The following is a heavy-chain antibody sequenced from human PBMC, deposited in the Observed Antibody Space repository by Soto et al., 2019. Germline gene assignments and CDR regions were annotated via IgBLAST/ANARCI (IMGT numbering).Heavy chain of an antibody. J-gene: IGHJ4*02. V-gene: IGHV1-18*01. Sequence: ASVKVSCKASGYTFTSYRISWVRQAPGQGLEWMGWISAYNGNTNYAQKLQGRVTMTTDTSTSTAYMELRSLRSDDTAVYYCARDTYYDSSGYPRFDYWGQGTLVTVSS. CDR3: ARDTYYDSSGYPRFDY. CDR2: ISAYNGNT. CDR1: GYTFTSYR. D-gene: IGHD3-22*01.